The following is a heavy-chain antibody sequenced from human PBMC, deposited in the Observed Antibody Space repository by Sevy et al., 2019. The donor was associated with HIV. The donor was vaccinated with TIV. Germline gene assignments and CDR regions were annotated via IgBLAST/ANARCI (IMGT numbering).Heavy chain of an antibody. CDR2: IYYSGST. J-gene: IGHJ4*02. D-gene: IGHD2-2*02. V-gene: IGHV4-59*01. CDR3: ATGFPGEYPECGSFRCYTDYFDQ. Sequence: SETLSLTCTVSGGSISNYYWSWIRQPPGKGLEWIGYIYYSGSTNYHPSLKSRVTLSVDTSKKQFSLKLTSVTAADTAVYYCATGFPGEYPECGSFRCYTDYFDQWGQGTLVTVSS. CDR1: GGSISNYY.